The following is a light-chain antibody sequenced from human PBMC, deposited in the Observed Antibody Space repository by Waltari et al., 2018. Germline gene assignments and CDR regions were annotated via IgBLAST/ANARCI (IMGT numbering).Light chain of an antibody. CDR3: CAFAGRGFYV. Sequence: WYQRYPCDASKVCFYEVSMRSCVVSTRFAGSKSGKTASVTISGLQAEDEAEYYCCAFAGRGFYVFGTGTRVTVL. V-gene: IGLV2-23*02. CDR2: EVS. J-gene: IGLJ1*01.